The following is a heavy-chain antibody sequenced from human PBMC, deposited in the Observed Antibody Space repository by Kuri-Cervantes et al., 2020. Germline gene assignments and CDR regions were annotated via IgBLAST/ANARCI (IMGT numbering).Heavy chain of an antibody. CDR1: GGTFSSYA. J-gene: IGHJ6*02. Sequence: SVKVSCKASGGTFSSYAISWVRQAPGQGLEWMGGIIPIFGTANYAQKFQGRVTITADESTSTAYMELSSLRSEDTAVYYCARGWVDDYGGNSGHYGMDVWGQGTTVTVSS. V-gene: IGHV1-69*13. CDR2: IIPIFGTA. CDR3: ARGWVDDYGGNSGHYGMDV. D-gene: IGHD4-23*01.